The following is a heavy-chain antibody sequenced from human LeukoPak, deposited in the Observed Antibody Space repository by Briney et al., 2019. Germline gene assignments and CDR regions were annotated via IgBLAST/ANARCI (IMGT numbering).Heavy chain of an antibody. V-gene: IGHV3-30-3*01. CDR1: GFTFSSYA. CDR3: ARDALPHDSSGYLYYFDY. D-gene: IGHD3-22*01. J-gene: IGHJ4*02. CDR2: ISYDGSNK. Sequence: GGSLGLSCAASGFTFSSYAMHWVRQAPGKGLEWVAVISYDGSNKYYADSVKGRFTISRDNSKNTLYLQMNSLRAEDTAVYYCARDALPHDSSGYLYYFDYWGQGTLVTVSS.